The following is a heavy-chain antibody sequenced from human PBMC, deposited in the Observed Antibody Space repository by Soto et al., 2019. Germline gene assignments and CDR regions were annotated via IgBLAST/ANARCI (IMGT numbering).Heavy chain of an antibody. V-gene: IGHV1-69*06. J-gene: IGHJ5*02. Sequence: SVKVSCKASGGTFSGYAISWVRQAPGQGLEWMGGIIPIFGTANYAQKFQGRVTITADKSTSTAYMELSSLRSEDTAVYYCALMVRGVRVWFDPWGQGTLVTVSS. CDR1: GGTFSGYA. D-gene: IGHD3-10*01. CDR2: IIPIFGTA. CDR3: ALMVRGVRVWFDP.